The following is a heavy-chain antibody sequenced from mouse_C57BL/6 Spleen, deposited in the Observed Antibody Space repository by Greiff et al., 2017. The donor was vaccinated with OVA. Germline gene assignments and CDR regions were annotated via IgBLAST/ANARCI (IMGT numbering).Heavy chain of an antibody. J-gene: IGHJ4*01. D-gene: IGHD2-14*01. V-gene: IGHV1-47*01. CDR2: FHPYNDDT. CDR3: ARGGYGAMDY. Sequence: VKVVESGAELVKPGASVKLSCKASGYTFTTYPIEWMKQNHGKSLEWIGNFHPYNDDTKYNEKFKDKATLTVEKSSSTVYLELSRLTSDVSAVYYCARGGYGAMDYWGQGTSVTVSS. CDR1: GYTFTTYP.